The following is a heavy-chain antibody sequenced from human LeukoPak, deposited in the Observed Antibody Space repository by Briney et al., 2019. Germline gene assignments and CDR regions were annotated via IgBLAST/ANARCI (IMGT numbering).Heavy chain of an antibody. Sequence: PGGSLRLSCAASGFPFSSYAMSWVRQAPGKGLEWVSTIGGSGGSTYYADSVKGWFTISRDNSKHTLYLQMNSLRAEDTAVYYCAKDGHDILTGYYSYYYYGVDVWGQGTTVTVS. CDR1: GFPFSSYA. D-gene: IGHD3-9*01. CDR2: IGGSGGST. V-gene: IGHV3-23*01. J-gene: IGHJ6*02. CDR3: AKDGHDILTGYYSYYYYGVDV.